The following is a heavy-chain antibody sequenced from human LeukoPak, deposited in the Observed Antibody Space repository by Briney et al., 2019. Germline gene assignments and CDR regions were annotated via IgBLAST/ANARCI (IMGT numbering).Heavy chain of an antibody. CDR3: ARDGPRPYYDILTGYYMGEDY. CDR1: GGTFSSYA. J-gene: IGHJ4*02. V-gene: IGHV1-69*04. D-gene: IGHD3-9*01. CDR2: NIPILGIA. Sequence: SVKVSCKASGGTFSSYAISWVRQAPGQGLEWMGRNIPILGIANYAQKFQGRVTITADKSTSTAYMELSSLRSEDTAVYYCARDGPRPYYDILTGYYMGEDYWGQGTLVTVSS.